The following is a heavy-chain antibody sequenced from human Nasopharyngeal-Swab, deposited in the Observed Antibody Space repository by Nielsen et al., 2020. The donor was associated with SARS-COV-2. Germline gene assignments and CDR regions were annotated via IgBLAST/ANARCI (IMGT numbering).Heavy chain of an antibody. CDR2: ISSDGSDK. J-gene: IGHJ4*02. V-gene: IGHV3-30*03. Sequence: GESLKISCAASRFTFSRWPMHWVRQAPGKGLEWVTVISSDGSDKQYVDSVKGRFTISRDNSKNTLYLQMKSLRAEDTGVYYCASLRADTPDFAYWGQGTLVTVSS. CDR1: RFTFSRWP. D-gene: IGHD2-15*01. CDR3: ASLRADTPDFAY.